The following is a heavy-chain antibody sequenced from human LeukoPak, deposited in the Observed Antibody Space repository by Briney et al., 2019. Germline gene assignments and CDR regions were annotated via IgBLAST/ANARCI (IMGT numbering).Heavy chain of an antibody. J-gene: IGHJ4*02. CDR2: ISYEGSNE. Sequence: PGGSLRLSCGTSGFTFNNYAMHWVRQAPGKGLEWVTVISYEGSNEDYIDSVKGRFTISRDNSKNMLYLQMNSLRAEDTAVYYCARDRGVAARPLNFFDYWGQGILVIVSS. D-gene: IGHD6-6*01. CDR1: GFTFNNYA. V-gene: IGHV3-30*04. CDR3: ARDRGVAARPLNFFDY.